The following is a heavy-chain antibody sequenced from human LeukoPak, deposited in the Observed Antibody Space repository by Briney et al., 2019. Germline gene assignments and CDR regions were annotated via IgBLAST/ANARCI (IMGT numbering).Heavy chain of an antibody. J-gene: IGHJ4*02. CDR2: MNPNSGNT. Sequence: ASVKVSCKASGYTFTSYDINWVRQATGQGLEWMGWMNPNSGNTGYAQKFQGRVTMTRNTSISTAYMELSSLRSEDTAVYYCVLMVRGVIIKDYWGQGTLVTVST. CDR3: VLMVRGVIIKDY. V-gene: IGHV1-8*01. D-gene: IGHD3-10*01. CDR1: GYTFTSYD.